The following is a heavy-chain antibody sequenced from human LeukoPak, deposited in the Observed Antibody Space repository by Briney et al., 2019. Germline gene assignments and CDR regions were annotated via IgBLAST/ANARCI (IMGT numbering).Heavy chain of an antibody. V-gene: IGHV4-59*01. CDR1: GGSISSYY. CDR2: IYYSGST. Sequence: PSETLSLTCTVSGGSISSYYCSWIRQPPGKGLEWIGYIYYSGSTNYNPSLKSRVTISVDTSKNQFSLKLSSVTAADTAVYYCASSPQLDYFDYWGQGTLVTVSS. J-gene: IGHJ4*02. CDR3: ASSPQLDYFDY. D-gene: IGHD6-13*01.